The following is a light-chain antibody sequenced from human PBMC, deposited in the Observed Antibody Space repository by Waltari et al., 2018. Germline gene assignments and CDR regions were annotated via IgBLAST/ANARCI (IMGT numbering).Light chain of an antibody. V-gene: IGLV2-8*01. CDR1: SADVGTYQY. Sequence: QSALTQPPSASGSPGQSVTISCAGTSADVGTYQYVSWYQQHPGRPPKLIIYEVTKRPAGGAARFAGSKSGNTAFLTVSGLQAEDEAEYYCTSYAGAHNLLFGGGTKLTVL. CDR3: TSYAGAHNLL. CDR2: EVT. J-gene: IGLJ2*01.